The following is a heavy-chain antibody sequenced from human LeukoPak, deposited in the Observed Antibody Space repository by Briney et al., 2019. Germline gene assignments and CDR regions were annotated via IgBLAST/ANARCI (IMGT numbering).Heavy chain of an antibody. V-gene: IGHV7-4-1*02. J-gene: IGHJ4*02. CDR2: INTNTGNP. Sequence: ASVKVSCTASGYTFTSYAMNWVRQAPGQGLEWMGWINTNTGNPTYAQAFTGRFVFSLDTSVSTAYLQISSLKAEDTAVYYCARDLTTYYYGSGSHSFDYWGQGTLVTVSS. D-gene: IGHD3-10*01. CDR1: GYTFTSYA. CDR3: ARDLTTYYYGSGSHSFDY.